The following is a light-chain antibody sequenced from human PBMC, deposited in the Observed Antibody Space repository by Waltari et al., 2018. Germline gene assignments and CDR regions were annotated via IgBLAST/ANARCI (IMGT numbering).Light chain of an antibody. J-gene: IGKJ1*01. CDR2: GAS. Sequence: DIVLTQSPGTLSLSPGERATLSCRASQSVSSSYLAWYQQKPGQAPRLRSYGASSRATGIPDRFSGSGSGTDFTLTISRLEPEDFAVYYCQQYGSSPWTFGQGTKVEIK. CDR1: QSVSSSY. V-gene: IGKV3-20*01. CDR3: QQYGSSPWT.